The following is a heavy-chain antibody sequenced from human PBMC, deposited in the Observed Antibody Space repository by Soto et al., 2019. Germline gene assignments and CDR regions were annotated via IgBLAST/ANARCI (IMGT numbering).Heavy chain of an antibody. CDR2: SGST. V-gene: IGHV4-4*07. Sequence: QVQLQESGPGMVKPSETLSLTCNVSGGCISSYYWSWIRQSAGKGLEWIGRSGSTDYNPSLKSRVTMSLDTSKNQFSLKLTSVTAADTPVYFCARALRDYDSIFDYWGQGTLITVSS. CDR3: ARALRDYDSIFDY. D-gene: IGHD5-12*01. CDR1: GGCISSYY. J-gene: IGHJ4*02.